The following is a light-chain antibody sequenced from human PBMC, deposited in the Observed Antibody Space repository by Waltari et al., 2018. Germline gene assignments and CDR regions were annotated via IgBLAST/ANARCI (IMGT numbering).Light chain of an antibody. V-gene: IGLV1-40*01. J-gene: IGLJ3*02. CDR2: GST. CDR1: GSHIGEGYG. Sequence: QSVLTQPPSVSGAPGQRVTISCTGRGSHIGEGYGVPWYQQLPRAAPKLLIYGSTSRPLGVPARFFGSTSGTSASLAITGLQAEDEADYYCQSYDTSLSVVFGGGTKLTVL. CDR3: QSYDTSLSVV.